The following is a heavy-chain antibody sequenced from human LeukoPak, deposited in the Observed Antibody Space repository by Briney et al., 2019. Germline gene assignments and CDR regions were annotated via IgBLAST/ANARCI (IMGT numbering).Heavy chain of an antibody. D-gene: IGHD6-6*01. V-gene: IGHV3-23*01. CDR2: ISGSGGST. Sequence: GGSLRLSCAASGFTFSSYAMSWVCQAPRKGLGWVSAISGSGGSTYYADSVKGRFTISRDNSKNTLYLQMNSLRAEDTAVYYCAKRLVVAARVYWFDPWGQGTLVTVSS. CDR1: GFTFSSYA. J-gene: IGHJ5*02. CDR3: AKRLVVAARVYWFDP.